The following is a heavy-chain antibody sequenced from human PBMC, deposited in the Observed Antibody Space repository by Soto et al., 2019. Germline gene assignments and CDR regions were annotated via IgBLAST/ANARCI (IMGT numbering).Heavy chain of an antibody. Sequence: QVHLVQSGAEVKKPGASVRVSCRTSGYTYSRYAITWVRQAPGQGLEWMGWISTYNHYTRYAQKFQGRLSMATDTPTSTAYMELRSRTSDATAVYYCARDPSNTSGNKLSLDYWGQGTLVTVSS. J-gene: IGHJ4*02. CDR2: ISTYNHYT. CDR3: ARDPSNTSGNKLSLDY. V-gene: IGHV1-18*01. CDR1: GYTYSRYA. D-gene: IGHD3-22*01.